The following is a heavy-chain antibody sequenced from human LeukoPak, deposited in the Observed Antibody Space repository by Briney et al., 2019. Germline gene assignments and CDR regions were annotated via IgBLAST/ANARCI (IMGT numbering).Heavy chain of an antibody. J-gene: IGHJ5*02. CDR2: IRDKANGYAT. D-gene: IGHD3-3*01. CDR3: FYDLWSGYPGRRSFTALYP. CDR1: GFTFSASA. Sequence: PGGSLRLACVASGFTFSASAMRWVRQASGKGLEWVGRIRDKANGYATAYAVSSTGKFTISRDDSENTAYLPMNSLKPEDTAVSYCFYDLWSGYPGRRSFTALYPWGQGALVT. V-gene: IGHV3-73*01.